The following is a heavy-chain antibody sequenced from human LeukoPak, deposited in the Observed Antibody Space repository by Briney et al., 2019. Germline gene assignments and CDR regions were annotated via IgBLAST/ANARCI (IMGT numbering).Heavy chain of an antibody. Sequence: SVKVSCKASGGTFSSYAISWVRQAAGQGLEWMGGIIPIFGTANYAQKFQGRVTITADESTSTAYMELSSLRSEDTAVYYCARGRDHSGYDSYFDYWGQGTLVTVSS. D-gene: IGHD5-12*01. CDR3: ARGRDHSGYDSYFDY. CDR2: IIPIFGTA. V-gene: IGHV1-69*13. J-gene: IGHJ4*02. CDR1: GGTFSSYA.